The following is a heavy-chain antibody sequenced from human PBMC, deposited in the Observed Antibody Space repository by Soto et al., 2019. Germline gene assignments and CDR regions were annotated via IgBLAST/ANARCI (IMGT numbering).Heavy chain of an antibody. D-gene: IGHD6-13*01. CDR2: IHWNSGSI. CDR3: VKDESINWYSGHFRH. Sequence: EVQLVESGGGLVQPGRSLRLSCAASGFTFDDYAMHWVRQVPGKGLEWVSGIHWNSGSIGYADSVKGRFAISRDNAKNSLHLQMNSLRAEDTAFYYCVKDESINWYSGHFRHWGQGTLVTVSS. V-gene: IGHV3-9*01. J-gene: IGHJ1*01. CDR1: GFTFDDYA.